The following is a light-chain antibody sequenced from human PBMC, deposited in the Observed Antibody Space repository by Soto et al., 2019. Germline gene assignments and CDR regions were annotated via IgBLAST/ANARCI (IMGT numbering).Light chain of an antibody. V-gene: IGLV2-8*01. CDR1: SSDIGGYDY. Sequence: QSALTQPPSASGSPGQSVTISCRGTSSDIGGYDYVSWYQRHPGKAPKLMIFEVSNRPSGVPDRFSGSKSGNTASLTVSGLQAEDEAEYYCSSYAASNRLLFGGGTKLTVL. J-gene: IGLJ2*01. CDR3: SSYAASNRLL. CDR2: EVS.